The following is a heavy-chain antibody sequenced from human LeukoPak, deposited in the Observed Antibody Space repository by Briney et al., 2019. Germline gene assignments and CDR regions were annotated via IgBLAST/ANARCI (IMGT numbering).Heavy chain of an antibody. J-gene: IGHJ4*02. D-gene: IGHD2-2*01. Sequence: GGSLRLSCSASGFTFSSYAMHWVRQAPGKGLEYVSAISSNGGSTYYADSVKGRFTISRDNSKNTLYLQMSSLRAEDTAVYYCVKDLWDCSGTSCSPTFDYWGQGTLVTVSS. CDR1: GFTFSSYA. CDR2: ISSNGGST. V-gene: IGHV3-64D*06. CDR3: VKDLWDCSGTSCSPTFDY.